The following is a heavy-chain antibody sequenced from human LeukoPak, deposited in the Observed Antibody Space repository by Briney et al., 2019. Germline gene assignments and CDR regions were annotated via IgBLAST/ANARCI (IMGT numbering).Heavy chain of an antibody. Sequence: GGSLRLSCAASGFTFISYEMNWVRQAPGKGLEWVAVISYAGSNKFYADSVRGRVTISRDNSKNTLYLQMNNLKTEDTAVYYCARGQHRVTYSDDAFDIWGQGTMVTVSS. V-gene: IGHV3-30-3*01. D-gene: IGHD4-11*01. CDR3: ARGQHRVTYSDDAFDI. CDR1: GFTFISYE. CDR2: ISYAGSNK. J-gene: IGHJ3*02.